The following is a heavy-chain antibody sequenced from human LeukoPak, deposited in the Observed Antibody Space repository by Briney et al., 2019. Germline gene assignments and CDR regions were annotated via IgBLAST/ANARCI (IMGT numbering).Heavy chain of an antibody. CDR2: IGGRDGST. V-gene: IGHV3-23*01. J-gene: IGHJ4*02. Sequence: GGSLRLSCAASGFTFSSYGMSWVRQAPGKGLEWVSVIGGRDGSTYYADSVKGRFTISRDNSKNTLYVQMNSLRAEDTAVYYCAKGVRGIAAAYDYWGQGTLVTVSS. CDR3: AKGVRGIAAAYDY. D-gene: IGHD6-13*01. CDR1: GFTFSSYG.